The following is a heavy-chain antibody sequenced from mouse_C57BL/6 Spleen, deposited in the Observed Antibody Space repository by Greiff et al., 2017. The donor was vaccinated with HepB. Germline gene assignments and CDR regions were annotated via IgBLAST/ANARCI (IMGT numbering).Heavy chain of an antibody. CDR1: GYTFTDYE. Sequence: VKLMESGAELVRPGASVTLSCKASGYTFTDYEMHWVKQTPVHGLEWIGAIDPETGGTAYNQKFKGKAILTADKSSSTAYMELRSLTSEDSAVYYCTRSEYYGSSYVFAYWGQGTLVTVSA. V-gene: IGHV1-15*01. CDR2: IDPETGGT. CDR3: TRSEYYGSSYVFAY. J-gene: IGHJ3*01. D-gene: IGHD1-1*01.